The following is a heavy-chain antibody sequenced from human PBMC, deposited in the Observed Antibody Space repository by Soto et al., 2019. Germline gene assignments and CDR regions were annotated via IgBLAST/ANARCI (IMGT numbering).Heavy chain of an antibody. CDR3: DHRPHSGDWNGGYFDY. CDR1: GFSLTTRPVG. D-gene: IGHD1-1*01. Sequence: SGPTLVNPTQTLTLTCSFSGFSLTTRPVGVGWIRQSPGKALEWLAFAYWDDDNRYSPSLRTRLTVTKDTSKNQVVLTMTNMDPVDTATSYRDHRPHSGDWNGGYFDYWGQGTLVTVSS. J-gene: IGHJ4*02. V-gene: IGHV2-5*02. CDR2: AYWDDDN.